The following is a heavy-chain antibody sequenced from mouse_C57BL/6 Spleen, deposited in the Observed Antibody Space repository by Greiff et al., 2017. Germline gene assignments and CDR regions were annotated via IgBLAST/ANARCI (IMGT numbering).Heavy chain of an antibody. Sequence: QVQLQQSGAELVRPGTSVKVSCKASGYAFTNYLIEWVKQRPGQGLEWIGVINPGSGGTNYNEKFKGKATLTADKSSSTAYMQLRSLTSEDSAVYFCARWLLQGYAMDYWGQGTSVTVSS. V-gene: IGHV1-54*01. CDR3: ARWLLQGYAMDY. CDR2: INPGSGGT. D-gene: IGHD2-14*01. CDR1: GYAFTNYL. J-gene: IGHJ4*01.